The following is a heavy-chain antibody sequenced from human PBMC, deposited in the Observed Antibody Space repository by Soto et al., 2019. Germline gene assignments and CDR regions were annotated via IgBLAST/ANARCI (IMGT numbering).Heavy chain of an antibody. Sequence: EVELLESGGGLVQPGGSVRLSCAASGFTFRNYAMSWVRQAPGKGLEWVSSIHGEGAGSFYADAVKGRFTVSRDDSKKTLYLQMSSLRVDDTAVYYCVKDGVARNGNWDWFDPWGQGTLVTVAS. V-gene: IGHV3-23*01. CDR1: GFTFRNYA. D-gene: IGHD6-19*01. CDR2: IHGEGAGS. CDR3: VKDGVARNGNWDWFDP. J-gene: IGHJ5*02.